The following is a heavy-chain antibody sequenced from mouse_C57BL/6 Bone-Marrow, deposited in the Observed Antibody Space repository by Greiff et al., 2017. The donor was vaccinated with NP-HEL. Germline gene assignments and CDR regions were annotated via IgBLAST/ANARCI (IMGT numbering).Heavy chain of an antibody. J-gene: IGHJ4*01. CDR3: ARYPNWAYYAMDY. CDR2: IRNKANGYTT. D-gene: IGHD4-1*02. Sequence: EVQGVESGGGLVQPGGSLSLSCAASGFTFTDYYMSWVHQPPGKALEWLGFIRNKANGYTTEYSASVKGRFTISRDNSQSILYLQMNALRAEDSATYYCARYPNWAYYAMDYWGQGTSVTVSS. V-gene: IGHV7-3*01. CDR1: GFTFTDYY.